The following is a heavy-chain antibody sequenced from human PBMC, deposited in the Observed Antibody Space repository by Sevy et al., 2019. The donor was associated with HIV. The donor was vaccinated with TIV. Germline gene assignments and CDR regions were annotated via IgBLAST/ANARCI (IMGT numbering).Heavy chain of an antibody. CDR3: STTKDYYDSSGYSFDY. CDR1: GYTLAKFS. J-gene: IGHJ4*02. D-gene: IGHD3-22*01. Sequence: ASVKVSCKVSGYTLAKFSIHWVRQAPGKGLEWMTSFDPEDGDPEDGKTIYAQKFLGRVTMTEDTSTDTAYMELSSLRSADTAVYFCSTTKDYYDSSGYSFDYWGQGTLVTVSS. CDR2: FDPEDGDPEDGKT. V-gene: IGHV1-24*01.